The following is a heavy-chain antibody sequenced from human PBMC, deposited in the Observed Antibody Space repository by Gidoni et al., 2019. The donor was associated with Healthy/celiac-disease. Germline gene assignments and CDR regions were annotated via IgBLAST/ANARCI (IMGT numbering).Heavy chain of an antibody. Sequence: QVQLQQWGAGLLKPSETLSLTCAVDGGSFSGYYWSWIRQPPGKGLEWIWEINHSGSTNYNPSLKSRVTISVDTSKNQFSLKLSSVTAADTAVYYCARVVLRFLEWARAPGGWFDPWGQGTLVTVSS. CDR3: ARVVLRFLEWARAPGGWFDP. D-gene: IGHD3-3*01. V-gene: IGHV4-34*01. CDR1: GGSFSGYY. J-gene: IGHJ5*02. CDR2: INHSGST.